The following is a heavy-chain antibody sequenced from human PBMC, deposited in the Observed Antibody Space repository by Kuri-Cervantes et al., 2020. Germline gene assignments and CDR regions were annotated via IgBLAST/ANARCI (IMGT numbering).Heavy chain of an antibody. CDR3: ARDTHIEMEWLFFSTSGNYYYYGMDV. V-gene: IGHV1-18*04. CDR1: GYTFTGYH. J-gene: IGHJ6*02. Sequence: ASVKVSCKASGYTFTGYHMHWVRQAPGQGLEWMGWINANSGGTNYAQKLQGRVTMTTDTSTSTAYVELRSLRSDDTAVYYCARDTHIEMEWLFFSTSGNYYYYGMDVWGQGTTVTVSS. CDR2: INANSGGT. D-gene: IGHD3-3*01.